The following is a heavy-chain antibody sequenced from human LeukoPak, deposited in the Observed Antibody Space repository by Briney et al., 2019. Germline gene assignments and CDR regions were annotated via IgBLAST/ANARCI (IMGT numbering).Heavy chain of an antibody. CDR1: GFTFSSFA. CDR3: AREGAGDSGRYHSYFDH. J-gene: IGHJ4*02. D-gene: IGHD1-1*01. V-gene: IGHV3-23*01. CDR2: TNNRGGGT. Sequence: GGSLRLSCVDSGFTFSSFAMSWVRQAPGKGLEWVSGTNNRGGGTFYADSVQGRFTISRDDSKNTLYLEMNSLRAEDTAVYYCAREGAGDSGRYHSYFDHWGQGTLVTVSP.